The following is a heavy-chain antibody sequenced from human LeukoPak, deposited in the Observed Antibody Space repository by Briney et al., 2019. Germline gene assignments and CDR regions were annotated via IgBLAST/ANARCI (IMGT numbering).Heavy chain of an antibody. V-gene: IGHV3-48*03. D-gene: IGHD1-1*01. CDR3: VRGERYYFDF. Sequence: GGSLRLSCAASGFTFSSYEMNWVRQAPGRGLEWVSYISSSSMIIYYTDSVKGRFTISRDNAKNSLYLQMNSLRAEDKAIYDCVRGERYYFDFWGQGTLVTVSS. CDR2: ISSSSMII. J-gene: IGHJ4*02. CDR1: GFTFSSYE.